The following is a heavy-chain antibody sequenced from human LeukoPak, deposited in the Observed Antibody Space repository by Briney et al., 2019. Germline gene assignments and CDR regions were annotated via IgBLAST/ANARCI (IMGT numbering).Heavy chain of an antibody. CDR1: GFTFSSYA. CDR2: ISYDGSNK. Sequence: GGSLRLTCAASGFTFSSYAMHWVRQAPGKGLEWVAVISYDGSNKYYADSVKGRFTISRDNSKNTLYLQMNSLRAEDTAVYYCARTGLYGEDYWGQGTLVTVSS. J-gene: IGHJ4*02. D-gene: IGHD3-10*01. V-gene: IGHV3-30-3*01. CDR3: ARTGLYGEDY.